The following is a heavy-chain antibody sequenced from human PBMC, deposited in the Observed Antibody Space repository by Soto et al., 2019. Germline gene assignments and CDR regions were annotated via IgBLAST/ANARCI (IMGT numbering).Heavy chain of an antibody. J-gene: IGHJ4*02. CDR2: ISAYNGHT. V-gene: IGHV1-18*01. CDR3: ARGALDFDY. Sequence: ASVKVSCKASGYTFTYYAVTWVRQAPGQGLEWMGWISAYNGHTKYAQNLQGRLTLTTDTSTNTAYMELRSLRSDDTAVYYCARGALDFDYWGQGTLVTVSS. CDR1: GYTFTYYA. D-gene: IGHD3-16*01.